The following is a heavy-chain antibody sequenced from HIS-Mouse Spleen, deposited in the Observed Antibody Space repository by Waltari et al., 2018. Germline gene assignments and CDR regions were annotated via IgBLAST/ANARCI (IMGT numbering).Heavy chain of an antibody. CDR3: ARGDIAAAGTGFY. CDR1: GYTCNGHH. V-gene: IGHV1-2*02. Sequence: QVQLGQSGAEGKKPGASVKVSGKAAGYTCNGHHMQLVRQAPGQGLDWMGWINPNSGGTNYAQKFQGRVTMTRDTSISTAYMELSRLRSDDTAVYYCARGDIAAAGTGFYWGQGTLVTVSS. J-gene: IGHJ4*02. D-gene: IGHD6-13*01. CDR2: INPNSGGT.